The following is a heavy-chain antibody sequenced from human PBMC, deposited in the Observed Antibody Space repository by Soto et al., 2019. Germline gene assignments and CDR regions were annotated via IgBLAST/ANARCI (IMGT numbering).Heavy chain of an antibody. V-gene: IGHV4-34*01. D-gene: IGHD3-10*01. J-gene: IGHJ4*02. Sequence: SETLSLTCAVYGGSFSGYYWSWIRQPPGKGLEWIGEINHSGSTNYNPSLKSRVTISIDTSKNQFSLKLSSVTAADTAVYYCARGPLSSYGSGSYHNFNDYWGQGTLVTVSS. CDR2: INHSGST. CDR1: GGSFSGYY. CDR3: ARGPLSSYGSGSYHNFNDY.